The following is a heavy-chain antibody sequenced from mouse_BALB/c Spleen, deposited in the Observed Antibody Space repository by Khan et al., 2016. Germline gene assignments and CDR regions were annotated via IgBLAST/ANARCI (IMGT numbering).Heavy chain of an antibody. J-gene: IGHJ2*01. Sequence: QVQLMESGPDLVAPSQSLSITCTVSGFSLTSYGVHWVRQPPGKGLEWLGGIWSDGSTTSNSALKSRLSISTVNSKSQAFLKMISLHTDDTAMYYCARHGDGNFVYWGQGTTLTVSS. CDR1: GFSLTSYG. V-gene: IGHV2-6-2*01. CDR2: IWSDGST. D-gene: IGHD2-1*01. CDR3: ARHGDGNFVY.